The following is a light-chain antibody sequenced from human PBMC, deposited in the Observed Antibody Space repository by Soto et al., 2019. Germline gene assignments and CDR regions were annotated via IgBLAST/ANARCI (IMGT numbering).Light chain of an antibody. V-gene: IGKV3-11*01. J-gene: IGKJ4*01. CDR1: QSVSSS. CDR3: QQRSSWPLT. Sequence: EIVLTQSPATLSLSPGETATRSCRASQSVSSSLAWYQQKPGQTPRLLIYDASNRATGIPARFSGSGSGTDFTLTVSSLEPEDFAVYYCQQRSSWPLTFGGGTKVEIK. CDR2: DAS.